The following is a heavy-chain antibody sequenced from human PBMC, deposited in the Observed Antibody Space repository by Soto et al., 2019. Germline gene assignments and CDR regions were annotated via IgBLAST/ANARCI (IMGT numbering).Heavy chain of an antibody. Sequence: QVQLVQSGTEVKKPGASVKVSCKASGYTFSTYVISWLRQAPGQGPEWMGWVNGYNGYTKYAEKFQGRVTMTTDTSTITAYMELWSLRSDDTAVYYCARDDKNWFDPWGQGTLVSVSS. V-gene: IGHV1-18*01. CDR1: GYTFSTYV. CDR3: ARDDKNWFDP. CDR2: VNGYNGYT. J-gene: IGHJ5*02.